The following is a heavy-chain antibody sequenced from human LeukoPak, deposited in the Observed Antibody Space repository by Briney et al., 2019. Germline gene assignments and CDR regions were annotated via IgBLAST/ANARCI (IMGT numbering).Heavy chain of an antibody. V-gene: IGHV3-11*01. CDR1: GFTFSDYY. D-gene: IGHD1-1*01. CDR3: ARDLEVSYYYYMDV. Sequence: PGGSLRLSCAASGFTFSDYYMSWIRQPPGKGLEWVSYISSSGSTIYYADSVKGRFTTSRDNAKNSLYLQMNSLRAEDTAVYYCARDLEVSYYYYMDVWGKGTTVTVSS. CDR2: ISSSGSTI. J-gene: IGHJ6*03.